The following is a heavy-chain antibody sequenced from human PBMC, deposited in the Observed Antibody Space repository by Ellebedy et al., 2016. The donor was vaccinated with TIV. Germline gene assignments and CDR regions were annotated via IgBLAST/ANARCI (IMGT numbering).Heavy chain of an antibody. D-gene: IGHD3-16*01. CDR2: INPNSGGT. CDR3: ARDFGNDYIRDAFDI. Sequence: AASVKVSCKASGYTFTGYYMHWVRQAPGQGLEWMGWINPNSGGTNYAQKFQGRVTMTRDTSISTAYMELSRLRSDDTAVYYCARDFGNDYIRDAFDIWGQGTMVTVSS. V-gene: IGHV1-2*02. CDR1: GYTFTGYY. J-gene: IGHJ3*02.